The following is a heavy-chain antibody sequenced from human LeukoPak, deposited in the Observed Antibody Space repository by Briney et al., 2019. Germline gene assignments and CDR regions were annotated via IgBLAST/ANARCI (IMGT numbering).Heavy chain of an antibody. V-gene: IGHV4-61*02. D-gene: IGHD2-15*01. CDR2: IYTSGST. J-gene: IGHJ6*03. Sequence: PSETLSLTCTVSGGSISSGSYYWSWIRQPAGKGLEWIGRIYTSGSTNYNPSLKSRVTISVDTSKNQFSLKLSSVTAADTAVYYCARDSLQMNYYYYMDVWGKGTTVTVPS. CDR1: GGSISSGSYY. CDR3: ARDSLQMNYYYYMDV.